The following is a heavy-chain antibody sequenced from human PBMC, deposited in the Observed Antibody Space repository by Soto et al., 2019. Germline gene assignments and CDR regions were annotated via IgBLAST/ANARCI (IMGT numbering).Heavy chain of an antibody. CDR2: IYYSGST. CDR1: GGSISSGDYY. V-gene: IGHV4-31*03. D-gene: IGHD2-8*01. CDR3: ARSGYCTNGVCYNFDY. Sequence: PSETLSLTCTVSGGSISSGDYYWSWIRQHPGKGLEWIGYIYYSGSTYYNPSLKSRVTISVDTSKNQFSLKLSSVTAADTAVYYCARSGYCTNGVCYNFDYWGQGTLVTVSS. J-gene: IGHJ4*02.